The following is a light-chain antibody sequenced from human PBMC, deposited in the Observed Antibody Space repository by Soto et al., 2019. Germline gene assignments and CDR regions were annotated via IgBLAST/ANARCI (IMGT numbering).Light chain of an antibody. CDR1: QSVSSS. CDR3: QDYGSSAWT. Sequence: EIVVTQSPATLSVSPGERVTLSCRASQSVSSSLAWYQQRPGQAPRLLIYDTSTRAAGIAARFSGSGSGTEFTLTISSLQSEDSAVYYCQDYGSSAWTFGQGTKVDIK. V-gene: IGKV3-15*01. J-gene: IGKJ1*01. CDR2: DTS.